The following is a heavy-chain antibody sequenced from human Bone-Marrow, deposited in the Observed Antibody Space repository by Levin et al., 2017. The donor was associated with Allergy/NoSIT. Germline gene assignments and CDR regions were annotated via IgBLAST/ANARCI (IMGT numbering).Heavy chain of an antibody. V-gene: IGHV3-23*01. CDR3: AKDSRAAAGTFADY. CDR2: ISHSGGDT. J-gene: IGHJ4*02. CDR1: GFSFSSYA. Sequence: AGGSLRLSCAASGFSFSSYAMSWVRQAPGKGLEWVSAISHSGGDTYYGSAAQGRFTISRDNSKNTLYLQMNSLRAEDTALYYCAKDSRAAAGTFADYWGQGTLVTVSS. D-gene: IGHD6-13*01.